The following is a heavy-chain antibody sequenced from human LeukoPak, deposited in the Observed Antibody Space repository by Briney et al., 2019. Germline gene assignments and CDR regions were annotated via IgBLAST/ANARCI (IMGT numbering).Heavy chain of an antibody. V-gene: IGHV3-33*08. Sequence: GGSLRLSCAASGFTFSSYGMHWVRQAPGRGLEWVAIIWYDGSRTYYADSVKGRFTISRDSSKNTLYLQMNSLRAGDTAVYYCARDIHSGFDLWGQGTMVTVSS. CDR3: ARDIHSGFDL. CDR2: IWYDGSRT. CDR1: GFTFSSYG. J-gene: IGHJ3*01.